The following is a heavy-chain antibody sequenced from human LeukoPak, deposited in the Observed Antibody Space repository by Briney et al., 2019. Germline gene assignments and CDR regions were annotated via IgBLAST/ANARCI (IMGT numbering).Heavy chain of an antibody. V-gene: IGHV3-9*01. J-gene: IGHJ4*02. D-gene: IGHD6-13*01. Sequence: GGSLRLSCAASGFTFDDYAMHWVRQAPGKGLEWVSGISWNSGSIGYADSVKGRFTISRDNAKNSLYLQMNSLRAEDTAVYYCARSYDRYSSSWYPSFYWGQGTLVTVSS. CDR2: ISWNSGSI. CDR1: GFTFDDYA. CDR3: ARSYDRYSSSWYPSFY.